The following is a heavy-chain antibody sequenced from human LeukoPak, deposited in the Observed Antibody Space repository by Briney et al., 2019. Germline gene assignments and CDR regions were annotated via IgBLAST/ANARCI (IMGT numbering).Heavy chain of an antibody. CDR1: GFTFSNYA. V-gene: IGHV3-23*01. J-gene: IGHJ4*02. D-gene: IGHD3-3*01. CDR3: AKVHYDFWSGYYPPFDY. Sequence: GGSLRLSCAASGFTFSNYAMSWVRQAPGKGLEWVSAISGSGGSTYYADSVKGRFTISRDSSMNTLYLQMNSLRAEDTAAYYCAKVHYDFWSGYYPPFDYWGQGTLVTVSS. CDR2: ISGSGGST.